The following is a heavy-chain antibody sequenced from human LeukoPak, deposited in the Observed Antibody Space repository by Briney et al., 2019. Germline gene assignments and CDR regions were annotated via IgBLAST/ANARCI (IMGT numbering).Heavy chain of an antibody. J-gene: IGHJ5*02. D-gene: IGHD3-16*02. Sequence: SEALSLTCAVYGGSFSGYYWSWIRQPPGRGLEWIGEINHSGSTNYNPSLKSRVTISVDTSKNQFSLKLSSVTAADTAVYYCARGAWGHVWGSYRYTVVDWFDPWGQGTLVTVSS. CDR3: ARGAWGHVWGSYRYTVVDWFDP. CDR1: GGSFSGYY. V-gene: IGHV4-34*01. CDR2: INHSGST.